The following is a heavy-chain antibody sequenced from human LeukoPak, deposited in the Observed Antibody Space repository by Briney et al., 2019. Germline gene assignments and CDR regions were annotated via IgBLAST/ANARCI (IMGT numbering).Heavy chain of an antibody. D-gene: IGHD2-2*01. J-gene: IGHJ6*03. CDR3: ARDYCSSTSCYGFYYMDV. V-gene: IGHV3-21*01. Sequence: PGGSLRLSCAASGFTFSSYSMNWVRQAPGKGLEWVSSISSSSSYIYYADSVKGRFTISRDNAKNSLYLQMNSLRAEDGAVYYRARDYCSSTSCYGFYYMDVWGKGTTVTVSS. CDR1: GFTFSSYS. CDR2: ISSSSSYI.